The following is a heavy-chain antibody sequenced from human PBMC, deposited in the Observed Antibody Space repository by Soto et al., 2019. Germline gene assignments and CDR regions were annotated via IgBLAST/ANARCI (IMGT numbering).Heavy chain of an antibody. V-gene: IGHV3-23*01. Sequence: EVQLLESGGGLVQPGGSLRLSCAASGFTFSSYAMSWVRQAPGKGLEWVSAISGSGVGTYYADSVKGRFTISRDNSQNTLYLKMNSLRAEDTAVYYCAKCMTTVTTFPFDIWGQGTMVTVSS. D-gene: IGHD4-17*01. CDR1: GFTFSSYA. J-gene: IGHJ3*02. CDR3: AKCMTTVTTFPFDI. CDR2: ISGSGVGT.